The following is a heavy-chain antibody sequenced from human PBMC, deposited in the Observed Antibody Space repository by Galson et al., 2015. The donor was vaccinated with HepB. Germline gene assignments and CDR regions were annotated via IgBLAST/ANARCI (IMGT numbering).Heavy chain of an antibody. CDR2: INPSGGGT. V-gene: IGHV1-46*03. D-gene: IGHD3-3*02. J-gene: IGHJ4*02. CDR1: GYNFPSYS. CDR3: ARDLGIMGVTPGSRA. Sequence: SVKVSCKASGYNFPSYSIHWVRQAPGQGLEWMRVINPSGGGTDYPRKFQGRVTMTSDTSTRTVHMELNSLRSEDTAVYYCARDLGIMGVTPGSRAWGQGTLVTVSS.